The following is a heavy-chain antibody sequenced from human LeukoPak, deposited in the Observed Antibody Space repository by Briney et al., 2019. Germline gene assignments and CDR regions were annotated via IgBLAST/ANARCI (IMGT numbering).Heavy chain of an antibody. CDR3: AREASYLSSWYLVPYYYYMDV. V-gene: IGHV4-59*01. CDR1: GGSISSYY. D-gene: IGHD6-13*01. Sequence: PSETLSLTCTVSGGSISSYYWSWIRQPPGKGLEWIGYIYYSGSTNYNPSLKSRVTTSVDTSKNQFSLKLSSVTAADTAVYYCAREASYLSSWYLVPYYYYMDVWGKGTTVTVSS. CDR2: IYYSGST. J-gene: IGHJ6*03.